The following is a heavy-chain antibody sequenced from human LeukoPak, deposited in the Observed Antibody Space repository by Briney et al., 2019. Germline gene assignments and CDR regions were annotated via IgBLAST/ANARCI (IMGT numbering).Heavy chain of an antibody. CDR3: AKDNAYYYDSSGYYYRRYFDY. V-gene: IGHV3-9*01. D-gene: IGHD3-22*01. J-gene: IGHJ4*02. CDR2: ISWNSGRI. CDR1: GFTFDDYA. Sequence: GGSLRLSCAASGFTFDDYAMHWVRQAPGKGLEWVSGISWNSGRIGYADSVKGRFTISRDNSKNTLYLQMNSLRAEDTAVYYCAKDNAYYYDSSGYYYRRYFDYWGQGTLVTVSS.